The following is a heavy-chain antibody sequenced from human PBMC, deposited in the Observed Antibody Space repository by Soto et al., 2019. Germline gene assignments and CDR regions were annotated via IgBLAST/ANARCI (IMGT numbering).Heavy chain of an antibody. D-gene: IGHD6-13*01. CDR3: ARLPSSSWTNWGYFQH. Sequence: QLQLQESGPGLVKPSETLSLTCTVSGGSISSSSYYWGWIRQPPGKGLEWIGSIYYSGSTYYNPSLKSRVTISVDTSKNQFSLKLSSVTAADTAVYYCARLPSSSWTNWGYFQHWGQGTLVTVSS. J-gene: IGHJ1*01. CDR1: GGSISSSSYY. V-gene: IGHV4-39*01. CDR2: IYYSGST.